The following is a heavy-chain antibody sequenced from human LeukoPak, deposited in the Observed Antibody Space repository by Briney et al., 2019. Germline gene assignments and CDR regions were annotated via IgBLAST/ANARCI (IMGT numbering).Heavy chain of an antibody. CDR2: INTDGSST. Sequence: GGSLRLSCAASGFTFDNHWIYWVRQAPGKGLVWVSRINTDGSSTTYADSVKGRFTISRDNAYNTLYLQMNSLRADDTAVYFCAGALAVAASGPLDIWGQGTMVTVSS. D-gene: IGHD6-19*01. J-gene: IGHJ3*02. CDR1: GFTFDNHW. CDR3: AGALAVAASGPLDI. V-gene: IGHV3-74*03.